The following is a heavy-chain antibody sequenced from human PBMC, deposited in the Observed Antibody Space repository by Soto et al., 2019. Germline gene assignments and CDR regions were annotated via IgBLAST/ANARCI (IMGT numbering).Heavy chain of an antibody. CDR1: GYTFTSYG. J-gene: IGHJ4*02. V-gene: IGHV1-18*01. CDR2: ISAYNGNT. D-gene: IGHD6-19*01. Sequence: QVQLVQSGAEVKKPGASVKVSCKASGYTFTSYGISWVRQAPGQGLEWMGWISAYNGNTNYAQKLQARVTMTTDTSTSTAYRELRSLRSDDTAVYYCARYRDRGYSSGWGLGYWGQGTLVTVSS. CDR3: ARYRDRGYSSGWGLGY.